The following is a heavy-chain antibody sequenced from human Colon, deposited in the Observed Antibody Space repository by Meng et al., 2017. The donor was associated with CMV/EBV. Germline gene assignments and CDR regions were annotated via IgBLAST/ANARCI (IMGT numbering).Heavy chain of an antibody. CDR1: GFTFSSYT. Sequence: GESLKISCAASGFTFSSYTMNWVRQAPGKGLEWVSSIGSSSSYKYYADSVKGRFTISRDNAKNSLYLQMNCLRAEDTAVYYCARDVSRSAAIYWGQGTLVTVSS. D-gene: IGHD2-2*01. CDR3: ARDVSRSAAIY. CDR2: IGSSSSYK. V-gene: IGHV3-21*01. J-gene: IGHJ4*02.